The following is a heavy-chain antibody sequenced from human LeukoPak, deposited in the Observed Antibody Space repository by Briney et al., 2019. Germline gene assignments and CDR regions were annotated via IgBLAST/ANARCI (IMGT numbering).Heavy chain of an antibody. V-gene: IGHV1-2*02. Sequence: ASVKVSCKASGHTFTGYYMHWVRQAPGQGLEWMGWINPNTGGTNYAQKFQGRVTLTRDTSISTAYMELSRLRYDDTAVYYCATLYGDYVRSDYWGQGTLVTVSS. CDR1: GHTFTGYY. CDR2: INPNTGGT. D-gene: IGHD4-17*01. J-gene: IGHJ4*02. CDR3: ATLYGDYVRSDY.